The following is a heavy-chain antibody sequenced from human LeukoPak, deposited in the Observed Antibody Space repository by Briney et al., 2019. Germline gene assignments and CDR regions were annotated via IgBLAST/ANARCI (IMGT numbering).Heavy chain of an antibody. D-gene: IGHD3-3*01. Sequence: GGSLRLSCAASGFTFSSYSMNWVRQAPGKGLEWVSCINSSSSYIYYADSVKGRFTISRDNAKNSLYLQMNSLRAEDTAVYYCAREDYDFWSGYPYGMDVWGQGTTVTVSS. J-gene: IGHJ6*02. CDR2: INSSSSYI. V-gene: IGHV3-21*01. CDR1: GFTFSSYS. CDR3: AREDYDFWSGYPYGMDV.